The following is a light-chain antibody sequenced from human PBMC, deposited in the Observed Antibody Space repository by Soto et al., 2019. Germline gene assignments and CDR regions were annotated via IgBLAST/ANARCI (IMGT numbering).Light chain of an antibody. CDR2: GVS. J-gene: IGLJ2*01. Sequence: QSALPQPASVSGSPGQSITISCTGTSSDGGGNSYVSWYQHHPGKAPEVMIYGVSNRPSGVSNRFSGSKSGNTASLTISGLQTEDEADYFCTSYTSSDTVIFGGGTKLTVL. CDR3: TSYTSSDTVI. V-gene: IGLV2-14*01. CDR1: SSDGGGNSY.